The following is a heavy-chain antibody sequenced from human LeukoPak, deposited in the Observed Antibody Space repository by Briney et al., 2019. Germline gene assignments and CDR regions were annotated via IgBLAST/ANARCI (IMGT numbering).Heavy chain of an antibody. J-gene: IGHJ4*02. V-gene: IGHV5-51*01. Sequence: GESLKISCKGAAYKFSNYWIAWVRQRTGEDLEWMGIIYPDDSDTRYSPSFQGQVTISADKSISTAYLQWTSLKASDTAIYYCARRDTTYFDYWGQGSLVTVSS. CDR3: ARRDTTYFDY. D-gene: IGHD1-1*01. CDR1: AYKFSNYW. CDR2: IYPDDSDT.